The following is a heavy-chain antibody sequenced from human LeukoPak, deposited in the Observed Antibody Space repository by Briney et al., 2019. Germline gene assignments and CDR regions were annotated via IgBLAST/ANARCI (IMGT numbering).Heavy chain of an antibody. CDR3: ARDPIDSSGYYYSASDI. D-gene: IGHD3-22*01. V-gene: IGHV1-69*01. Sequence: ASVKVSCKASGGTFSSYAISWVRQAPGQGLEWMGGIIPIFGTANYAQKFQGRVTITADESTSTAYMELSSLGSEDTAVYYCARDPIDSSGYYYSASDIWGQGTMVTVSS. CDR2: IIPIFGTA. J-gene: IGHJ3*02. CDR1: GGTFSSYA.